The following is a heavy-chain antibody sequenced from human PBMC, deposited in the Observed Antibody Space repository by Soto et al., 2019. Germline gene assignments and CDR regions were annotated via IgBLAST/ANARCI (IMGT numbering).Heavy chain of an antibody. J-gene: IGHJ4*02. D-gene: IGHD6-19*01. CDR3: ARTIAVAGIGYYFDF. Sequence: QVQLVQSGAAVKKEPGTSVKVSCETSGYSFSAYAISWVRQAPGQGLEWLGRISTYNGNTNYAHGLQGRVTLTTDASTTTAFLELRSLRLDDTGVYYCARTIAVAGIGYYFDFWGQGTLVTVSS. V-gene: IGHV1-18*01. CDR2: ISTYNGNT. CDR1: GYSFSAYA.